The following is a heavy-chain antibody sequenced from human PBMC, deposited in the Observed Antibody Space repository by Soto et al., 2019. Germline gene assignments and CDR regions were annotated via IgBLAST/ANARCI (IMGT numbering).Heavy chain of an antibody. CDR1: GFTFSTYG. J-gene: IGHJ6*02. V-gene: IGHV3-30*18. CDR3: AKDRRLAVPHYYGVDV. CDR2: TSYDGSKK. Sequence: QVQLVESGGGVVQPGRSLRLSCVASGFTFSTYGMHWVRQAPGKGLGWVAVTSYDGSKKYYVDSVKGRFTISRANSKNTLYLQMDTLILEDTAMYYCAKDRRLAVPHYYGVDVWGQGTTVIVTS. D-gene: IGHD6-25*01.